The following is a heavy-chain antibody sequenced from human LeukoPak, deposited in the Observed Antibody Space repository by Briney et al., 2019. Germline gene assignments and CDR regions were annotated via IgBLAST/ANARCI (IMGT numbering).Heavy chain of an antibody. CDR3: ARKGWVVLRAFDV. Sequence: SETLSLTCAVYGGSFSGYYWNWIRQPPGRGLEWIGEINQSGSTNYNPSLKSRVTISLDTSKNQFSLKLNSVTVADTAVYYCARKGWVVLRAFDVWGRGTMVTVSS. CDR1: GGSFSGYY. J-gene: IGHJ3*01. D-gene: IGHD2-8*02. CDR2: INQSGST. V-gene: IGHV4-34*01.